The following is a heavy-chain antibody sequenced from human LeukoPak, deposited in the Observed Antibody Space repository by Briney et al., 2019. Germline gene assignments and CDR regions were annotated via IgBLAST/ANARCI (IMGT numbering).Heavy chain of an antibody. CDR1: GFTFVHFS. V-gene: IGHV3-74*01. CDR2: VKSDGSST. D-gene: IGHD1-26*01. J-gene: IGHJ4*02. CDR3: ATELREGY. Sequence: GGSLRLSCVASGFTFVHFSMHWVRQAPGKGLVWVSRVKSDGSSTAYADSVKGRFTISRDNAKNTLYLQMNSLRAEDTAVYYCATELREGYWGQGTLVTVSS.